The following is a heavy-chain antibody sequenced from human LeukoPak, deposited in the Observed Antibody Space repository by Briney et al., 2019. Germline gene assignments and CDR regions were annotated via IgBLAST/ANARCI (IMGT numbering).Heavy chain of an antibody. CDR1: GFTFSSYA. D-gene: IGHD3-9*01. V-gene: IGHV3-23*01. CDR2: ISGSGGST. J-gene: IGHJ4*02. CDR3: AKDHYDILTGYYKGLPYFDY. Sequence: PGGSLRLSCAASGFTFSSYAMSWVRQAPGKGPEWVSAISGSGGSTYYADSVKGRFTISRDNSKNTLYLQMNSLRAEDTAVYYCAKDHYDILTGYYKGLPYFDYWGQGTLVTVSS.